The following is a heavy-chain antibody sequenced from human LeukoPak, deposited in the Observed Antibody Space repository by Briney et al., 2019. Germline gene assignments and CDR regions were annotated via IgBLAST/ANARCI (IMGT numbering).Heavy chain of an antibody. J-gene: IGHJ5*02. V-gene: IGHV1-2*02. CDR1: GYSFADYY. D-gene: IGHD3-10*01. Sequence: ASVKVSCKASGYSFADYYMHWVRQAPGQGLEWMGWIKPNSGDTRFAQKFQGRVTMTRDTSISTAYMELSSLRYDDTAVYYCATNILVRDIVNWFDPWGQGTLVTVSS. CDR3: ATNILVRDIVNWFDP. CDR2: IKPNSGDT.